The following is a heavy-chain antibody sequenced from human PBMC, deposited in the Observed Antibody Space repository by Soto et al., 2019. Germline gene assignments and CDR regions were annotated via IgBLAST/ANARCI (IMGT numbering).Heavy chain of an antibody. CDR1: GFPFSASA. Sequence: EVQLVESGGGLVQPGGSLRLSCAASGFPFSASAITWAPHPTGKGLDWVSGIGTAGDTYYAGSVKGRFTISRENAKNSLYLQMNSLRAGDTAVYYCARGALGFDPWGQGTLVAVSS. CDR3: ARGALGFDP. V-gene: IGHV3-13*01. J-gene: IGHJ5*02. D-gene: IGHD6-6*01. CDR2: IGTAGDT.